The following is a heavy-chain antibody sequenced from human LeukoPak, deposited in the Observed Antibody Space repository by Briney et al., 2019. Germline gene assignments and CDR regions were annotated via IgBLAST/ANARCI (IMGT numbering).Heavy chain of an antibody. CDR3: ARTFDSSGYNDY. J-gene: IGHJ4*02. Sequence: SATLSLTCAVYGGSFSGYYWSGIRQPPGKGLEWIGDINHSGSTNYNPTLKSRVTISVDTSKNQCSLKLSSVTAADTAVYYCARTFDSSGYNDYWGQGTLVTVST. V-gene: IGHV4-34*01. D-gene: IGHD3-22*01. CDR1: GGSFSGYY. CDR2: INHSGST.